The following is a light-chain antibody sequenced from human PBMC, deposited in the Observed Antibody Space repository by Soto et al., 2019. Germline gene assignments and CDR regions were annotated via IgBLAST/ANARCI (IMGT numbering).Light chain of an antibody. CDR2: GAS. V-gene: IGKV3-20*01. CDR3: QQYATNPFT. Sequence: EVVLTQSPDTLSLPPGGRATLSCRASQSISSYLAWYQQKPGQAPRLLIYGASSRATGIPDRFSGSGSGTDFTLTISRLEPEDFSVYYCQQYATNPFTFGPGTKVDIK. CDR1: QSISSY. J-gene: IGKJ3*01.